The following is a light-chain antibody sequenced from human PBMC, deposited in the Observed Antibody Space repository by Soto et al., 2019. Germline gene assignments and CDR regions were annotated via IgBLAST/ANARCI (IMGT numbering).Light chain of an antibody. CDR1: QSVSSRY. CDR2: GAS. Sequence: EIVLTQSRGTLYFSPEQRATLSCRASQSVSSRYLAWYQQKPGQAPRLLFSGASSRATGIPDRFRGSGSGTGVSLTISRLEPEDCAQYYCQQYSSCRITFGQGKRLEI. J-gene: IGKJ5*01. V-gene: IGKV3-20*01. CDR3: QQYSSCRIT.